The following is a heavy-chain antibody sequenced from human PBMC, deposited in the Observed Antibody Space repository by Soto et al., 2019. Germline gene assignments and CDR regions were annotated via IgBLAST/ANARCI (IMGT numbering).Heavy chain of an antibody. J-gene: IGHJ4*02. D-gene: IGHD3-10*01. CDR3: ARSGSTGTFDY. CDR1: GYTFTSYG. V-gene: IGHV1-69*04. Sequence: SVKVSCTASGYTFTSYGISWVRQAPGQGLEWMGRIIPILGIANYAQKFQGRVTITADKSTSTAYMELSSLRSEDTAVYYCARSGSTGTFDYWGQGTLVTVSS. CDR2: IIPILGIA.